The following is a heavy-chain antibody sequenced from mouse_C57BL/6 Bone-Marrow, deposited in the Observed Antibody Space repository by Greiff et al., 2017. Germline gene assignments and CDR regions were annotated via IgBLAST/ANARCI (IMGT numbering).Heavy chain of an antibody. V-gene: IGHV1-75*01. CDR2: IFPGSGST. Sequence: QVQLQQSGPELVKPGASVKTSCKASGYTFTDYYINWVKQRPGQGLKWIGWIFPGSGSTYYNEKFKGNATLPVDKSSSTAYMLLSSLTSEDSAVYFCARTGGYSDYFDYWGQGTTLTVSS. CDR3: ARTGGYSDYFDY. J-gene: IGHJ2*01. CDR1: GYTFTDYY. D-gene: IGHD2-3*01.